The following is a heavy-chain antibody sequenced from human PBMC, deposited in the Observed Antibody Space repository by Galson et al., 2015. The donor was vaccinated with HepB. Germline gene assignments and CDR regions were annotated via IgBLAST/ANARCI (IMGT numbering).Heavy chain of an antibody. CDR1: GFTFSSYA. D-gene: IGHD3-10*01. V-gene: IGHV3-30*04. CDR3: ARGRVTMVRGLSYYFDY. CDR2: ISYDGSNK. J-gene: IGHJ4*02. Sequence: SLRLSCAASGFTFSSYAMHWVRQAPGKGLEWVAVISYDGSNKYYADSVKGRFTISRDNSKNTLYLQMNSLRAEDTAVYYCARGRVTMVRGLSYYFDYWGQGTLVTVSS.